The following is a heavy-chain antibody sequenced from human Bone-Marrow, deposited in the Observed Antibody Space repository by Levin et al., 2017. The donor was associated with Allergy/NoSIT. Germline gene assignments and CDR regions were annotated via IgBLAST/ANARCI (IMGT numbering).Heavy chain of an antibody. CDR1: GFTISSYA. CDR3: ARDFSGSSTSCRLYF. J-gene: IGHJ4*02. V-gene: IGHV3-30-3*01. Sequence: GGSLRLSCVASGFTISSYAMHWVRQAPGKGLEWVAVISYDGSDKYYADSVKGRFTISRDNSKNTVYLQMNSLRGEDTAIYHCARDFSGSSTSCRLYFWGQGTPVTVSS. CDR2: ISYDGSDK. D-gene: IGHD2-2*01.